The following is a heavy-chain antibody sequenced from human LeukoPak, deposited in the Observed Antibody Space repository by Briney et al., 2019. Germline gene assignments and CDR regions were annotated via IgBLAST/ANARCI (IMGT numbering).Heavy chain of an antibody. J-gene: IGHJ4*02. CDR1: GFTFSSYW. CDR3: ARDQGNDSSGYYLR. CDR2: IKQDGSEK. D-gene: IGHD3-22*01. Sequence: GGSLRLSCAASGFTFSSYWMSWVRQAPGKGLEWVANIKQDGSEKYYVDSVKGRFTISRDNAKNSLYLQMNSLRAEDTAVYYCARDQGNDSSGYYLRWGQGTLVTVSS. V-gene: IGHV3-7*03.